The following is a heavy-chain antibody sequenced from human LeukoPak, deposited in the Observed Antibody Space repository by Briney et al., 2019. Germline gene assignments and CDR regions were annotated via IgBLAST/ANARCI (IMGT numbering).Heavy chain of an antibody. D-gene: IGHD3-22*01. CDR1: GFLFRSYG. CDR3: ARDKIRGYYDNNGYPLDY. J-gene: IGHJ4*02. Sequence: PGGPLRLSCAASGFLFRSYGMHCVRQAPAKGLEWVAVIWYDGSNKYYADPVKGRCPISRDNSKTTLYLQMNSLRAEDTAVYYCARDKIRGYYDNNGYPLDYWGQGTLVTVSS. V-gene: IGHV3-33*01. CDR2: IWYDGSNK.